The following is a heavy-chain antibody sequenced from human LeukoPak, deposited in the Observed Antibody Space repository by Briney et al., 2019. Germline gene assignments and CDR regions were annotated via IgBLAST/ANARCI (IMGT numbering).Heavy chain of an antibody. D-gene: IGHD7-27*01. V-gene: IGHV3-53*01. Sequence: GGSLRLSCAASGFTFSDYYMSWIRQAPGKGLEWVSVIYSGGSTYYADSVKGRFTISRDNSKNTLYLQMNSLRAEDTAVYYCARPRYPYYRLSGADYYCMDVWGKGTTVTVSS. CDR2: IYSGGST. J-gene: IGHJ6*03. CDR1: GFTFSDYY. CDR3: ARPRYPYYRLSGADYYCMDV.